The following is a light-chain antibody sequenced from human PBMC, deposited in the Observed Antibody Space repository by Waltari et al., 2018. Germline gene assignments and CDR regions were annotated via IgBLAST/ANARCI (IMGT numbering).Light chain of an antibody. CDR2: DDS. V-gene: IGLV3-21*02. J-gene: IGLJ2*01. Sequence: SYVLTQPPSVSVATGQTARFTCGGDNIGDDSEHWYPQRPGQDPVLVVYDDSDRPSGIPERFSGSNSGNTATLSISRVEAGDEADYYCQVWHSSTVIFGGGTKLTVL. CDR3: QVWHSSTVI. CDR1: NIGDDS.